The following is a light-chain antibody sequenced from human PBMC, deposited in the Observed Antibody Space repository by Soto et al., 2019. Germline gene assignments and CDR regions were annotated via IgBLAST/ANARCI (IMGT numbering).Light chain of an antibody. Sequence: QPVLTQSPSASASLGASVKLTCTLSSGHSSYAIAWHQQQPEKGPRYLMKLDSDGSHTKGDAXPXRFSGSSSGAERYLTXXXXXSEDEAXXYCQTWGTGIHVVFGGGTKLTVL. J-gene: IGLJ2*01. CDR3: QTWGTGIHVV. CDR2: LDSDGSH. V-gene: IGLV4-69*01. CDR1: SGHSSYA.